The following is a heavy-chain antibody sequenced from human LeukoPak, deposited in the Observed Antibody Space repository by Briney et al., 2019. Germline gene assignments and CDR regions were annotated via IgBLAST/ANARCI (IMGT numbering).Heavy chain of an antibody. D-gene: IGHD3-22*01. Sequence: ASVKVSCKASGYTSTGYYMHWVRQAPGQGLEWMGWINPNSGGTNYAQKFQGRVTMTRDTSISTAYMELSRLRSDDTAVYYCARDGGITMIAQFDYWGQGTLVTVSS. CDR3: ARDGGITMIAQFDY. J-gene: IGHJ4*02. CDR2: INPNSGGT. CDR1: GYTSTGYY. V-gene: IGHV1-2*02.